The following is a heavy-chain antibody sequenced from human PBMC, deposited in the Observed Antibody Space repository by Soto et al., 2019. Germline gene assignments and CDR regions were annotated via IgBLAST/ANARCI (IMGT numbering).Heavy chain of an antibody. Sequence: SETLSLTCTVSCASISSSYWSWIRQSPGKGLEWIGYVYYSGSTNYNPSLKSRVTISVDTSKNQFSLKLSSVTAADTAIYYCARGYYDSSGQSNTFDIWGQGTMVTVSS. D-gene: IGHD3-22*01. J-gene: IGHJ3*02. V-gene: IGHV4-59*01. CDR2: VYYSGST. CDR1: CASISSSY. CDR3: ARGYYDSSGQSNTFDI.